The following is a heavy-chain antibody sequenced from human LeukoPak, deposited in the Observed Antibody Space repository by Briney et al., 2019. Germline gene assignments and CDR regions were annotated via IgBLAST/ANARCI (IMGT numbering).Heavy chain of an antibody. CDR2: IIPIFGTA. D-gene: IGHD5-12*01. V-gene: IGHV1-69*13. J-gene: IGHJ4*02. CDR1: GGTFSSYA. Sequence: SVTVSCKASGGTFSSYAISWVRQAPGQGLEWMGGIIPIFGTANYAQKFQGRVTITADESTSTAYMELSSLRSEDTAVYYCAWLRLSEDFDYWGQGTLVTVSS. CDR3: AWLRLSEDFDY.